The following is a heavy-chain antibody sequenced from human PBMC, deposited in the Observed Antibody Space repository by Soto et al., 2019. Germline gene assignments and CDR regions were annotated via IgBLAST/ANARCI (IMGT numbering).Heavy chain of an antibody. D-gene: IGHD1-1*01. CDR3: SRDRANSPDFFDY. J-gene: IGHJ4*02. Sequence: SETLSLTCTVSGDSISSDDYYWTWIRQPPGKGLEWIGYIYYTGRTNYNPSLESRLTISIDRPKNQFSLTLTSVSAADTALYYCSRDRANSPDFFDYWGQGTLVTVSS. CDR1: GDSISSDDYY. V-gene: IGHV4-30-4*01. CDR2: IYYTGRT.